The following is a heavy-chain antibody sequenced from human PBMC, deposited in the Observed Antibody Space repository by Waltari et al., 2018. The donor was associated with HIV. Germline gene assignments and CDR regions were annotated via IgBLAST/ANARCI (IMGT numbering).Heavy chain of an antibody. Sequence: QVQLQESGPGLVKPSETLSHTCTVSGRSISRSYWSWIRQPAGKGREWIGRIYTSGSTNYNPSLKSRVTMSVDTSKNQFSLKLSSVTAADTAVYYCARDRNYDILTGYYYYGMDVWGQGTTVTVSS. CDR2: IYTSGST. D-gene: IGHD3-9*01. V-gene: IGHV4-4*07. CDR3: ARDRNYDILTGYYYYGMDV. CDR1: GRSISRSY. J-gene: IGHJ6*02.